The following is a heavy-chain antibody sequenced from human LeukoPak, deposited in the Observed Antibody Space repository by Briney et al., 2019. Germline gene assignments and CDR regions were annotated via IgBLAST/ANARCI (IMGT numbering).Heavy chain of an antibody. Sequence: GGSLRFSCAASGFTFSSYGMHWVRQAPGKGLEWVAVISYDGSNKYYADSVKGRFTISRDNSKNTLYLQMNSLRAEDTAVYYCARGFIVGAANWFDPWGQGSLVTVSS. D-gene: IGHD1-26*01. J-gene: IGHJ5*02. CDR2: ISYDGSNK. CDR1: GFTFSSYG. CDR3: ARGFIVGAANWFDP. V-gene: IGHV3-30*03.